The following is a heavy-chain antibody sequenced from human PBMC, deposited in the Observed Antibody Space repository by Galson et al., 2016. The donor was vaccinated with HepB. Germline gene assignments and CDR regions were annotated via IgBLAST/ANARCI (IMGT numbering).Heavy chain of an antibody. CDR1: GFTFSDNY. CDR3: ARRGRWHYGLDV. V-gene: IGHV3-11*01. CDR2: ISTSGETI. Sequence: SLRLSCAASGFTFSDNYMTWIRQAPGKGLERTSYISTSGETIYYADSVKGRFTISRDNAKSSLYLHMNGLRVEDTAVYFCARRGRWHYGLDVWGKGTAVTVSS. J-gene: IGHJ6*04. D-gene: IGHD5-24*01.